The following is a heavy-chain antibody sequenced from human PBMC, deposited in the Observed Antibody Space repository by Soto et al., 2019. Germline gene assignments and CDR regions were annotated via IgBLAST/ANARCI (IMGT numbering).Heavy chain of an antibody. CDR2: IYWDDDK. J-gene: IGHJ4*02. CDR3: ERLLWSDTILYYFDC. D-gene: IGHD3-3*01. V-gene: IGHV2-5*02. Sequence: QITLKESGPPLVKPTQTLTLTCTFSGFSLTGSGVGVGWIRQPPGKALEWLALIYWDDDKRYSPSLKSRLTSRKDNSKNQVGLTVTNIDPMVTAIYSWERLLWSDTILYYFDCWGQGTLVTV. CDR1: GFSLTGSGVG.